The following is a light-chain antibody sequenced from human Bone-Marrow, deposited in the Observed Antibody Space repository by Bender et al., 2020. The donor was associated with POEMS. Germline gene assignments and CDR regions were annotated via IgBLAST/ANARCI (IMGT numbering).Light chain of an antibody. CDR1: SSNIGAHA. CDR3: SSYAGRNGVV. J-gene: IGLJ2*01. V-gene: IGLV1-44*01. Sequence: QSVLTQPPSASGTPGQRVTISCSGGSSNIGAHAVNWYQHLPGTAPKLLIYSSHRRPSEVPDRFSGSKSGNTASLTVSGLQSEDEAHYFCSSYAGRNGVVFGGGTKLTVL. CDR2: SSH.